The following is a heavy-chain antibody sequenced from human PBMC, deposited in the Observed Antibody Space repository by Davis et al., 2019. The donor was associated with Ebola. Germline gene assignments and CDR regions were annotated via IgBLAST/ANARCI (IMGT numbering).Heavy chain of an antibody. CDR3: ARVRGIVATPGYYGMDV. CDR1: GYTFTSYG. CDR2: INPSGGST. V-gene: IGHV1-46*01. Sequence: ASVKVSCKASGYTFTSYGISWVRQAPGQGLEWMGIINPSGGSTSYAQKFQGRVTMTRDTSTSTVYMELSSLRSEDTAVYYCARVRGIVATPGYYGMDVWGQGTTVTVSS. J-gene: IGHJ6*02. D-gene: IGHD5-12*01.